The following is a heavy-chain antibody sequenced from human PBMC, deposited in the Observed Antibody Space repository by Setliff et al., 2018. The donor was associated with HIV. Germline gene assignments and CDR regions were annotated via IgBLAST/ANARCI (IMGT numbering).Heavy chain of an antibody. V-gene: IGHV4-4*09. D-gene: IGHD6-19*01. CDR3: ARGYSSGWYSGEN. CDR2: IYTSGST. J-gene: IGHJ4*02. Sequence: SETLSLTCTVPRGSINSYYWSWIRQPPGKGLEWIGYIYTSGSTSYNPSLKSRVTISVDTSKNQFSLKLSPVTAADTAVYYCARGYSSGWYSGENWGQGTLVTVSS. CDR1: RGSINSYY.